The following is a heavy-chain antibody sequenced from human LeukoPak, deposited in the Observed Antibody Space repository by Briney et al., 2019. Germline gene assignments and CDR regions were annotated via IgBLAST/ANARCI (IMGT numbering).Heavy chain of an antibody. CDR2: IYDSGST. CDR3: ARYGGSGTYFFDY. D-gene: IGHD3-10*01. J-gene: IGHJ4*02. V-gene: IGHV4-30-2*01. Sequence: TSETLSLTCAVSGGSISSGGYSWSWIRQPPGKGLEWIGYIYDSGSTYYNPSLKSRVTISLDRSKNQFSLKLSSVTAADTAVYYCARYGGSGTYFFDYWGRGTLVTSPQ. CDR1: GGSISSGGYS.